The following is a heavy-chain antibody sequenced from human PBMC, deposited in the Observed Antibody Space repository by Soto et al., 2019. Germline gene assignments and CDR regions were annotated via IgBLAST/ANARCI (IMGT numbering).Heavy chain of an antibody. V-gene: IGHV1-18*01. Sequence: ASVKVSCKASGYTFTSYGISWVRQAPGQGLEWMGWISAYNGNTNYAQKLQGRVTMTTDTSTSTAYMELRSLRSDDTAVYYCARGAYYGILTGYGILDYWGQGTLVTVSS. J-gene: IGHJ4*02. D-gene: IGHD3-9*01. CDR1: GYTFTSYG. CDR2: ISAYNGNT. CDR3: ARGAYYGILTGYGILDY.